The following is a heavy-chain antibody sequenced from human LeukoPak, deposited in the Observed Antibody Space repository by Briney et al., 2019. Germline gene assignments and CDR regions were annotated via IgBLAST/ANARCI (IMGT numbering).Heavy chain of an antibody. CDR2: IDPTDSYT. D-gene: IGHD6-13*01. J-gene: IGHJ3*02. CDR1: GYSFTSYW. Sequence: GESLKISCRGSGYSFTSYWISWVRQMPGKGLEWMGRIDPTDSYTNYSPSFQGHVTISADKSISTAYLQWSSLKASDTAMYYCARLQQQLNAFDIWGQGTMVTVSS. CDR3: ARLQQQLNAFDI. V-gene: IGHV5-10-1*01.